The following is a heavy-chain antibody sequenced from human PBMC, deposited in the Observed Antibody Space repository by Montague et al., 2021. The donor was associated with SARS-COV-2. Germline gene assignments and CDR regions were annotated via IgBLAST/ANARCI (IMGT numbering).Heavy chain of an antibody. CDR1: GFSLSTSGMC. CDR2: IDWDDDK. D-gene: IGHD3-3*01. CDR3: ARSFSIFGVVIIPAYFDY. Sequence: VKPTQTLTLTCTFSGFSLSTSGMCVSWIRQPPGKALEWPALIDWDDDKYYSTSLKTRLTISKDTSKNQVVLTMTNMDPVDTATYYCARSFSIFGVVIIPAYFDYWGQGTLVTVSS. J-gene: IGHJ4*02. V-gene: IGHV2-70*01.